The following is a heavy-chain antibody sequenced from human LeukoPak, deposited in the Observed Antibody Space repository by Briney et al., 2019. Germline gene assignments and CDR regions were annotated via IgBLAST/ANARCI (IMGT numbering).Heavy chain of an antibody. CDR2: INHSGST. CDR1: GGSFSGYY. CDR3: ARDYCSSTSCSGAFDP. Sequence: PSETLSLTCAVYGGSFSGYYWSWIRQPPGKGLEWIGEINHSGSTNYNPSLKSRVTISVNTSKNQFSLKLISVTAADSAVYYCARDYCSSTSCSGAFDPWGQGTQVTVSS. V-gene: IGHV4-34*01. J-gene: IGHJ5*02. D-gene: IGHD2-2*01.